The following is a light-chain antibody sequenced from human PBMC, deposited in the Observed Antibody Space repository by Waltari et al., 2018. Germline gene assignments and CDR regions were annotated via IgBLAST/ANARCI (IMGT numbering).Light chain of an antibody. CDR3: QQYGSSPWT. CDR1: QSVSSSY. V-gene: IGKV3-20*01. Sequence: EIVLTKFPGTLSLSPGERAPLSCRPSQSVSSSYLAWYQQKPGQAPRVLIHGASNRPTGIPDRFSGSGSGTDFTLTISRLEPEDFAVYYCQQYGSSPWTFGQGTKVEIK. CDR2: GAS. J-gene: IGKJ1*01.